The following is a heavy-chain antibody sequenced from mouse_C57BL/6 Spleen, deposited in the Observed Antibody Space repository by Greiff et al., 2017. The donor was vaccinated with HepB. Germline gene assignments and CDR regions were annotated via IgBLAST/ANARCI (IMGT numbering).Heavy chain of an antibody. Sequence: EVQLQQSGPELVKPGASVKMSCKASGYTFTDYNMHWVKQSHGKSLEWIGYINPNNGGTSYNQKFKGKATLTVNKSSSTAYMELRSLTSEDSAVYYCAREELDSSGYGLFAYWGQGTLVTVSA. CDR3: AREELDSSGYGLFAY. V-gene: IGHV1-22*01. CDR2: INPNNGGT. D-gene: IGHD3-2*02. CDR1: GYTFTDYN. J-gene: IGHJ3*01.